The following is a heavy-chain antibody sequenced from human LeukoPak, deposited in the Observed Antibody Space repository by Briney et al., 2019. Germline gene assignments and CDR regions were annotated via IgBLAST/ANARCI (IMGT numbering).Heavy chain of an antibody. CDR3: ARGGGSYYEYYFDY. Sequence: SETLSLTCTVSGGSTSSYYWSWIRQPPGKGLEWIGYIYYSGSTNYNPSLKSRVTISVDTSKNQFSLKLSSVTAADTAVYYCARGGGSYYEYYFDYWGQGTLVTVSS. CDR2: IYYSGST. J-gene: IGHJ4*02. V-gene: IGHV4-59*01. CDR1: GGSTSSYY. D-gene: IGHD1-26*01.